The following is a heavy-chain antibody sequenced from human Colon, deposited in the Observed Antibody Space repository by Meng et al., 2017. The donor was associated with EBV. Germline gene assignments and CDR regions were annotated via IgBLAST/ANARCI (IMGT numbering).Heavy chain of an antibody. CDR1: GYTFPTSS. CDR3: TNLDY. CDR2: ITTKASNYAT. V-gene: IGHV3-73*01. J-gene: IGHJ4*02. Sequence: VWWGGAGEGFVPPGASLRLLCEASGYTFPTSSVHWVRQASGKGLEWVGRITTKASNYATAYVASVEGRFTVSRDDSTNTAYLRMNSLKTEDTAVYYCTNLDYWGQGILVTVSS.